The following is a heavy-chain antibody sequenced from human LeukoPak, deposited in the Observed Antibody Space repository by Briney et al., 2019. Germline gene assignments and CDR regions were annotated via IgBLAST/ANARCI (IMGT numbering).Heavy chain of an antibody. Sequence: PGGSLRLSCAASGFTFSDYYMSWIRQAPGKGLEWVSYISSSGSTIYYADSAKGRFTISRDNAKNSLYLQMNSLRAEDTAVYYCARDRYSSSYNDYWGQGTLVTVSS. CDR2: ISSSGSTI. V-gene: IGHV3-11*04. CDR3: ARDRYSSSYNDY. D-gene: IGHD6-13*01. J-gene: IGHJ4*02. CDR1: GFTFSDYY.